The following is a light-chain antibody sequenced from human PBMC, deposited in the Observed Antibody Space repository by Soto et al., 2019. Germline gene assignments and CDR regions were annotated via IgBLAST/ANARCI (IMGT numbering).Light chain of an antibody. CDR1: SSDVGTYEY. CDR3: SSDASNGDVL. CDR2: DVS. V-gene: IGLV2-14*03. Sequence: QSALTQPASVSGSPGQSITISCTGTSSDVGTYEYVSWYQHHQGKAPKLMIYDVSNRPSGVSDRFSGSKSGNTASLTISGLQAEDEADYYCSSDASNGDVLFGGGTKLTVL. J-gene: IGLJ2*01.